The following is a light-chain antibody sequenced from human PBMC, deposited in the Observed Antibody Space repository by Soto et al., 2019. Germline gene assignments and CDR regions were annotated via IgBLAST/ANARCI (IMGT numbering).Light chain of an antibody. Sequence: QSVLTQPPSVSGAPGQRVTISCTGGSSNIGAHYDVHWYQQFPGTPPRLLIYGNTNRPSWVPARVSGSRSGTSASLAITGLQAEDEAEYYCQSYDSSLRAGVFGGGTKLTVL. CDR3: QSYDSSLRAGV. V-gene: IGLV1-40*01. J-gene: IGLJ3*02. CDR2: GNT. CDR1: SSNIGAHYD.